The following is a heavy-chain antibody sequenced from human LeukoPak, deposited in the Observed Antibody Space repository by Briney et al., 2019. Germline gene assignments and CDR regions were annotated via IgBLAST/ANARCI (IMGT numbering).Heavy chain of an antibody. D-gene: IGHD6-25*01. V-gene: IGHV3-74*01. J-gene: IGHJ5*02. CDR2: MDTDGRTT. CDR1: GFPFGNFW. Sequence: GGSLRVSCVVSGFPFGNFWMHWVRQVPGKGLVWVARMDTDGRTTDYADSVKGRFTISRDNARNTLYLQMRSLRADDTALYYCATDVTGSEDRWGQGTLVTVSS. CDR3: ATDVTGSEDR.